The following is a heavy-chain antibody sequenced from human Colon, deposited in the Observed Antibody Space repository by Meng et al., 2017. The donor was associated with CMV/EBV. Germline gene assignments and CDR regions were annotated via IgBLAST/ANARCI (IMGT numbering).Heavy chain of an antibody. J-gene: IGHJ4*02. D-gene: IGHD2-8*02. CDR1: GFSLTTTGAG. CDR3: ARHSLTILTD. V-gene: IGHV2-5*02. CDR2: IHWDDDK. Sequence: SLEGSCPALGKPPPPLPLTFTFPGFSLTTTGAGVAWVRQPPGKAPELLALIHWDDDKRYSPSLKNRLNITKDTSKNQVVLSMTDLDPADTGTFYCARHSLTILTDWGQGALVTVSS.